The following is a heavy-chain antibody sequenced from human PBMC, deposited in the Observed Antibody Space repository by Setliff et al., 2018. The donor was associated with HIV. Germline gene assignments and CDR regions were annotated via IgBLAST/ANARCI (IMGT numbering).Heavy chain of an antibody. CDR3: HSGYDTEEQSYFDY. CDR1: GFTFDKYW. D-gene: IGHD5-12*01. CDR2: VNSDGSSK. V-gene: IGHV3-74*01. J-gene: IGHJ4*02. Sequence: GGSLRLSCAAPGFTFDKYWMHWVRQAPGKGLVWVSRVNSDGSSKTYADSVKDRFAISRDNAKNTLYLQMNRLRAEDTGVYYCHSGYDTEEQSYFDYWGQGTLVTVSS.